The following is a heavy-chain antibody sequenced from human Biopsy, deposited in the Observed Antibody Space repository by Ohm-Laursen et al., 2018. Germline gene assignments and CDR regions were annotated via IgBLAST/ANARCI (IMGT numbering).Heavy chain of an antibody. V-gene: IGHV3-48*04. CDR3: ARSPGRDRMGV. J-gene: IGHJ6*02. CDR1: EFTFSGYS. Sequence: SLRLSCAAAEFTFSGYSMNWVRQAPGRGLEWVSYINVYSNKKYYADSVKGRFIVSRDNDKNALYPQMNSLRAEDTAVYHCARSPGRDRMGVWGQGTTVIVSS. CDR2: INVYSNKK. D-gene: IGHD1-14*01.